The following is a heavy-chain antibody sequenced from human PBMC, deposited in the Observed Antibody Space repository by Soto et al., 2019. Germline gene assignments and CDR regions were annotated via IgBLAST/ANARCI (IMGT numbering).Heavy chain of an antibody. CDR3: ARGRPQRSSSHFDY. J-gene: IGHJ4*02. CDR1: GYTFTGYY. Sequence: ASVKVSCKASGYTFTGYYMHWVREAPGQGLEWMGWINPNSGGTNYAQKFQGWVTMTRDTSISTAYMELSRLRSDDTAVYYCARGRPQRSSSHFDYWGQGTLVTVYS. V-gene: IGHV1-2*04. D-gene: IGHD6-6*01. CDR2: INPNSGGT.